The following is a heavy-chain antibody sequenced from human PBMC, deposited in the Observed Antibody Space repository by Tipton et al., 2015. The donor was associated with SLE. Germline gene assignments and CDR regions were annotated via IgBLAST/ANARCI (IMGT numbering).Heavy chain of an antibody. CDR1: GGSISSSSYY. CDR3: ARTGYSSSWLYFQH. Sequence: TLSLTCTVSGGSISSSSYYWGWIRQPPGKGLEWIGEIYHSGSTNYNPSLKSRVTISVDKSKNQFSLKLSSVTAADTAVYYCARTGYSSSWLYFQHWGQGTLVTVSS. V-gene: IGHV4-39*07. J-gene: IGHJ1*01. D-gene: IGHD6-13*01. CDR2: IYHSGST.